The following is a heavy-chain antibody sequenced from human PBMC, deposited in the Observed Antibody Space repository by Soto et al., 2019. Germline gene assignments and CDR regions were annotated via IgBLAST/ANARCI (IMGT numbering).Heavy chain of an antibody. D-gene: IGHD6-13*01. CDR3: TSHRDSSSGDYYGMDV. Sequence: LRLSCAASGFTFSGSAMHWVRQASGKGLEWVGRIRSKANSYATAYAASVKGRFTISRDDSKNTAYLQMNSLKTEDTAVYYCTSHRDSSSGDYYGMDVWGQGTTVTVSS. J-gene: IGHJ6*02. CDR1: GFTFSGSA. CDR2: IRSKANSYAT. V-gene: IGHV3-73*01.